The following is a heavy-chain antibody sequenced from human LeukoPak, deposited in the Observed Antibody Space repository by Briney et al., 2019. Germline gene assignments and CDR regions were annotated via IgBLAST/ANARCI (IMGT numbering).Heavy chain of an antibody. J-gene: IGHJ4*02. CDR1: GFTFSSYS. CDR3: AKPHDYGDYSDTYYFDY. V-gene: IGHV3-21*01. D-gene: IGHD4-17*01. CDR2: ISSSSSYI. Sequence: GGSLRLSCAASGFTFSSYSMNWVRQAPGKGLEWVSSISSSSSYIYYADSVKGRFTISRHNSRNTLYLQMNSLRAEDTAVYYCAKPHDYGDYSDTYYFDYWGQGTLVTVSS.